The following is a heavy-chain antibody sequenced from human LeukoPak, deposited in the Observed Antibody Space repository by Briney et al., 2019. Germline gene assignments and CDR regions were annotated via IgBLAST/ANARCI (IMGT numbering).Heavy chain of an antibody. D-gene: IGHD3-22*01. CDR2: NIPIFGTA. CDR3: AVNYYDSSGYSNWFDP. V-gene: IGHV1-69*13. J-gene: IGHJ5*02. CDR1: GYTFTSYG. Sequence: SVKVSCKASGYTFTSYGISWVRQAPGQGLEWMGGNIPIFGTANYAQKFQGRVTITADESTSTAYMELSSLRSEDTAVYYCAVNYYDSSGYSNWFDPWGQGTLVTVSS.